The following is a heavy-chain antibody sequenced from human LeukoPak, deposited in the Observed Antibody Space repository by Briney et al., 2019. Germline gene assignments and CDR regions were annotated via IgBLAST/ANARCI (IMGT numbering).Heavy chain of an antibody. CDR3: ARGIYYLIEY. V-gene: IGHV4-38-2*01. J-gene: IGHJ4*02. Sequence: PSETQSLTCAVSGYSISSGDYWGWIRQSPGKGLEWIGNIFHSGSTYHNPSLKSRVTISVDTSKNESSVQLSSVTAADTAVYYCARGIYYLIEYWGQGTLVTVSS. CDR2: IFHSGST. CDR1: GYSISSGDY. D-gene: IGHD3-10*01.